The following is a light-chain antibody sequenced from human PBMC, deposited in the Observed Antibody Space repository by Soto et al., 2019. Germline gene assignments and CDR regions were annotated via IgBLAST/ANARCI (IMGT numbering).Light chain of an antibody. J-gene: IGKJ4*01. CDR1: QSVSSN. CDR2: GAS. CDR3: QQFANSPLT. Sequence: EIVMTQSPATLSVSPGERATLSCRASQSVSSNLAWYQQKPGQAPRLLIYGASSRATGIPDRFSGSGSGTDFTLTISRLEPEDFVVYYCQQFANSPLTFGGGTKVDIK. V-gene: IGKV3-20*01.